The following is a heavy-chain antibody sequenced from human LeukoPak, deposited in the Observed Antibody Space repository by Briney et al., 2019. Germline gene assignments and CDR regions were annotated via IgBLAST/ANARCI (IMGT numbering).Heavy chain of an antibody. V-gene: IGHV3-7*03. CDR2: IKQDGHER. CDR1: GFTFSSYW. J-gene: IGHJ4*02. CDR3: AREGI. Sequence: PGGSLRLSCTASGFTFSSYWMSWVRQTPGKGLEWVANIKQDGHERFYVDSAKGRFTISRDNAKNSLYLEMNRLTADDTAVYYCAREGIWGQGTLVTVSS.